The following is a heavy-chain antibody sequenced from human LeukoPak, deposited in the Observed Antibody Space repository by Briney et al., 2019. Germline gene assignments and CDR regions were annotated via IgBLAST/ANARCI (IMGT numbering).Heavy chain of an antibody. CDR3: ARSISSGWYVDY. J-gene: IGHJ4*02. CDR1: GFTFSSYA. CDR2: ISGSGDST. V-gene: IGHV3-23*01. Sequence: GGSLRLSCAVSGFTFSSYAMSWVRQAPGKGLEWVSAISGSGDSTSYADSVKGRFSVSRDNSKNTLHLQMSSLRAEDTALYYCARSISSGWYVDYWGQGTLVTVSS. D-gene: IGHD6-19*01.